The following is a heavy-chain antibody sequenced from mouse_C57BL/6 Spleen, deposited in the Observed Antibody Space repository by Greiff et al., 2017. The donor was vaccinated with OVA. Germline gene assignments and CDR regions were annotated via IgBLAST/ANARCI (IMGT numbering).Heavy chain of an antibody. CDR2: IYPGSGST. Sequence: VQLQQPGAELVKPGASVKMSCKASGYTFTSYWITWVKQRPGQGLEWIGDIYPGSGSTNYNEKFKGKATFTADTSSNTAYMQLSSLTTEDSAIYYCARPGNYYGSSYTWFAYWGQGTLVTVSA. J-gene: IGHJ3*01. D-gene: IGHD1-1*01. CDR1: GYTFTSYW. V-gene: IGHV1-55*01. CDR3: ARPGNYYGSSYTWFAY.